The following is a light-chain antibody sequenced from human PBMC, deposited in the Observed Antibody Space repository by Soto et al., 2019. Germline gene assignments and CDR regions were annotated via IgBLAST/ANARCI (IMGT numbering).Light chain of an antibody. CDR1: SSDVGSYDL. Sequence: QSALTQPASVSGPPGQSIVISCNGSSSDVGSYDLVSWYLQYPGKAPKVIIFEGTKRPSGVSDRFSGSKSGNTASLTISGLQTEDEADYYCSSYTSSYTLPYIFGTGTKLTVL. CDR3: SSYTSSYTLPYI. V-gene: IGLV2-14*02. J-gene: IGLJ1*01. CDR2: EGT.